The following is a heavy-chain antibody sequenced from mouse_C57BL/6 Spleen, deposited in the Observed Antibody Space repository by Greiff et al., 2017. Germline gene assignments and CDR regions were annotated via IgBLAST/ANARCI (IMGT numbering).Heavy chain of an antibody. CDR2: ISSGGSYT. D-gene: IGHD2-4*01. J-gene: IGHJ4*01. V-gene: IGHV5-6*01. CDR1: GFTFSSYG. CDR3: ARHYDYDGNWAMDY. Sequence: EVMLVESGGDLVKPGGSLKLSCAASGFTFSSYGMSWVRQTPDKRLEWVATISSGGSYTYYPDSVKGRFTISRDNAKNTLYLQMSSLKSEDTAMYYCARHYDYDGNWAMDYWGQGASVTVSS.